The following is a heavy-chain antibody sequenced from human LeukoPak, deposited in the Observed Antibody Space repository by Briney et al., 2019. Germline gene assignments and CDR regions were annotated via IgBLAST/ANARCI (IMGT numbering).Heavy chain of an antibody. V-gene: IGHV3-30*18. J-gene: IGHJ6*02. D-gene: IGHD2-15*01. CDR3: AKHTGSGYLGRTPMDV. Sequence: PGRSLRLSCAASGFTFSSYGMHWVRQAPGKGLEWVAVISYDGSNKYYADSVKGRFAISRDNSKNTLYLQMNSLKPEDTAVYYCAKHTGSGYLGRTPMDVWGQGTTVSVSS. CDR2: ISYDGSNK. CDR1: GFTFSSYG.